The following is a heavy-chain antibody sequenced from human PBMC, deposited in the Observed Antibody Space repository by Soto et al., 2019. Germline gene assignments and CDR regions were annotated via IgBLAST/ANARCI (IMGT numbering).Heavy chain of an antibody. D-gene: IGHD2-15*01. Sequence: QGQLVQSGAEVKKPGASVKVSCKASGYTFTTYYMHWVRQAPGQGLEWMGIINPNGGSTTYAQKFQRRVTMTRDTPTRTVYMELSSLRSEDTAVYYCARAGYCSGGICVHGNCDSWGQGTLVTVSS. J-gene: IGHJ4*02. CDR3: ARAGYCSGGICVHGNCDS. CDR2: INPNGGST. V-gene: IGHV1-46*01. CDR1: GYTFTTYY.